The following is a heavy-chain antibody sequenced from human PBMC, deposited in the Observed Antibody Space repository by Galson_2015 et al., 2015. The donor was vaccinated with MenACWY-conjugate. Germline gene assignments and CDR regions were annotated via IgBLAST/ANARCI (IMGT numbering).Heavy chain of an antibody. D-gene: IGHD5-24*01. J-gene: IGHJ4*02. CDR2: IKSKAVGETI. CDR3: TVDRMSRGARWWRNY. CDR1: DFTFSNAW. V-gene: IGHV3-15*01. Sequence: SLRLSCAVSDFTFSNAWMSWVRQAPGKGLEWVGRIKSKAVGETIDYAAPVKGRFTVSRDDSKSTPYLQMNSLKSEDTGVYYCTVDRMSRGARWWRNYWGQGTLVTVSS.